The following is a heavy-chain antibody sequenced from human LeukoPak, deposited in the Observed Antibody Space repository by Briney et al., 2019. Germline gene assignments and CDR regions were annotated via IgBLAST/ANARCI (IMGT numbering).Heavy chain of an antibody. D-gene: IGHD2-2*01. Sequence: PSETLSLTCAVSGGSVSTTNYYWGWIRQPPGKGLDWIGIIYYGGTTYYNPSLKSRAIISVDTSKNHFSLKLNSVTAADTAVYYCASAPMTYCTSTNCYLDWGQGTLVTVSS. V-gene: IGHV4-39*02. J-gene: IGHJ4*02. CDR3: ASAPMTYCTSTNCYLD. CDR1: GGSVSTTNYY. CDR2: IYYGGTT.